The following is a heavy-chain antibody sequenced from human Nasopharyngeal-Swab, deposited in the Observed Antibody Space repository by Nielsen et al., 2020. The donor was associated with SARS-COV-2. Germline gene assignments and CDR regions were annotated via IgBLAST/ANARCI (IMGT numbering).Heavy chain of an antibody. CDR3: ARVLGSIVVVPAAMPVYAFDI. CDR2: IYYSGST. D-gene: IGHD2-2*01. V-gene: IGHV4-30-4*01. Sequence: WIRQPPGKGLEWIGYIYYSGSTYYNPSLKSRVTISVDTSKNQFSLKLSSVTAADTAVYYCARVLGSIVVVPAAMPVYAFDIWGQGTMVTVSS. J-gene: IGHJ3*02.